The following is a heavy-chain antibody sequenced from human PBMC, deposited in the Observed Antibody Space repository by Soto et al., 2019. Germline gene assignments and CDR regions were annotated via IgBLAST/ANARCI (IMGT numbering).Heavy chain of an antibody. V-gene: IGHV3-11*01. Sequence: GGSLRLSCAASGFTFSDYYMSWIRQAPGKGLEWVSYISSSGSTIYYADSVKGRFTISRDNAKNSLYLQMNSLRAEDTAVYYCARDLTAADGYYYYGMDVWGQGTTVTVSS. J-gene: IGHJ6*02. CDR1: GFTFSDYY. D-gene: IGHD6-13*01. CDR3: ARDLTAADGYYYYGMDV. CDR2: ISSSGSTI.